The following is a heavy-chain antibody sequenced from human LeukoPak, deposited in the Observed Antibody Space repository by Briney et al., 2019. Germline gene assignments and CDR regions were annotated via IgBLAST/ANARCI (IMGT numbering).Heavy chain of an antibody. CDR2: IIPILGIA. V-gene: IGHV1-69*04. J-gene: IGHJ4*02. CDR1: GGTFSSYA. Sequence: GASVKVSCKASGGTFSSYAISWVRQAPGQGLEWMGRIIPILGIANYAQKLQGRVTITADKSTSTAYMELSSLRSEDTAVYYCARSPYYYDSSGYYFDYWGQGTLVTVSS. D-gene: IGHD3-22*01. CDR3: ARSPYYYDSSGYYFDY.